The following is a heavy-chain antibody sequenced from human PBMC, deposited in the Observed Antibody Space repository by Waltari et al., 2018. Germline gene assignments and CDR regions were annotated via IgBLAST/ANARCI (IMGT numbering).Heavy chain of an antibody. D-gene: IGHD5-12*01. CDR3: ARTGARWLQFAAFDI. J-gene: IGHJ3*02. CDR1: RFTFSNYW. Sequence: EVLLVESGGGLVQTGGSLRLSCAASRFTFSNYWMNWVRQAPGKGLEWVANINQDGSEGYYVDSVKGRFTISRDNAKNSLYLEMKTLRAEDTAIYYCARTGARWLQFAAFDIWGQGTMVTVSS. V-gene: IGHV3-7*01. CDR2: INQDGSEG.